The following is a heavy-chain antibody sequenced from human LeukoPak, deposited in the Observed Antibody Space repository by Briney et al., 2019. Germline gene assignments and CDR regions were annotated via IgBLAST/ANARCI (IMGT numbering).Heavy chain of an antibody. Sequence: PGGSLRLSCAASGFTFSSFAMSWVRQAPGKGLEWVSAISGSGGSTYYADSVKGRFTISRDNSKNTLFLQMNSLTAEDTGVYFCARPPYGGVDYWGQGTLVTVSS. J-gene: IGHJ4*02. V-gene: IGHV3-23*01. CDR3: ARPPYGGVDY. CDR2: ISGSGGST. CDR1: GFTFSSFA. D-gene: IGHD4-23*01.